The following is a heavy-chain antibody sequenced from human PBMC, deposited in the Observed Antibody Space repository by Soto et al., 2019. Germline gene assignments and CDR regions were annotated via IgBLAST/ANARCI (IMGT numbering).Heavy chain of an antibody. CDR3: ARHWADGYSNYYYYYMDV. CDR2: IYYSGST. J-gene: IGHJ6*03. CDR1: GGSISSYY. V-gene: IGHV4-59*08. Sequence: SETLSLTCTVSGGSISSYYWSWIRQPPGKGLEWIGYIYYSGSTNYNPSLKSRVTISVDTSKNQFSLKLSSVTAADTAVYYCARHWADGYSNYYYYYMDVWGKGTTVTVSS. D-gene: IGHD4-4*01.